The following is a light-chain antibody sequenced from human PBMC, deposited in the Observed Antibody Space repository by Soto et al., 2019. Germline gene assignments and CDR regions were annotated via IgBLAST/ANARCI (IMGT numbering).Light chain of an antibody. CDR3: NSHASSPTFV. Sequence: QSVLTQPASVSGSPGQSITISCTGTDSDVGAYNYVSWYQQHPGEAPKLLIYEVSNRPSGVSNRFSGSKSGNTASLTISGLQAEDEADYYCNSHASSPTFVFGSGTQVTVL. CDR2: EVS. CDR1: DSDVGAYNY. V-gene: IGLV2-14*01. J-gene: IGLJ1*01.